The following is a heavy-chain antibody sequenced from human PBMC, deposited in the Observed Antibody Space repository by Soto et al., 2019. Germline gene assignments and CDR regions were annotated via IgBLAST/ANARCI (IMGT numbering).Heavy chain of an antibody. CDR3: ARRPFPGTTPDAFDI. CDR2: INAGNGNT. CDR1: GYTFTSYA. D-gene: IGHD1-1*01. V-gene: IGHV1-3*01. J-gene: IGHJ3*02. Sequence: ASVKVSCKAAGYTFTSYAMHWVRQAPGQRLEWMGWINAGNGNTKYSQKFQGRVTITRDTSASTAYMELSSLRSEDTAVYYCARRPFPGTTPDAFDIWGQGTMVTVSS.